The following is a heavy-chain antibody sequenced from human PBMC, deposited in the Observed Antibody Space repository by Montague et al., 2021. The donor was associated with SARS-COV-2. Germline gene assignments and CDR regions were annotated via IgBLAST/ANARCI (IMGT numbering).Heavy chain of an antibody. J-gene: IGHJ4*02. CDR2: INHSGTN. V-gene: IGHV4-34*01. D-gene: IGHD4-23*01. CDR1: GGSFSGYY. Sequence: SETLSLTCAVYGGSFSGYYLTWIRQSPGKGLEWIAEINHSGTNNYNFNPSLRSRVTISVDTSKSQLSLKLSSVTAADTGVYYCARWDPQTLTLIGLRGKSASDYWGQRTLATAFS. CDR3: ARWDPQTLTLIGLRGKSASDY.